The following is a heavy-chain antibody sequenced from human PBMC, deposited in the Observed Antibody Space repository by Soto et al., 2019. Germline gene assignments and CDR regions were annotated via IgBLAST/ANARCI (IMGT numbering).Heavy chain of an antibody. CDR1: GFTFSSYG. CDR2: IWYDGSNK. CDR3: ARGGGYSGYDLDY. V-gene: IGHV3-33*01. Sequence: QVQLVESGGCVVQPGRSLRLSCAASGFTFSSYGMHWVRQAPGKGLEWVAVIWYDGSNKYYADSVKGRFTISRDNSKNTLYLQMNSLRAEDTAVYYCARGGGYSGYDLDYWGQGTLVTVSS. J-gene: IGHJ4*02. D-gene: IGHD5-12*01.